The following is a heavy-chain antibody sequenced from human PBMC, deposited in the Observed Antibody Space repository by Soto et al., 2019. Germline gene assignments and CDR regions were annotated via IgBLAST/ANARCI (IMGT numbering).Heavy chain of an antibody. CDR2: IYSGGST. CDR1: GFTVSTTY. V-gene: IGHV3-66*01. D-gene: IGHD3-16*01. CDR3: ARDIGLLGTFDY. Sequence: EVRLVESGGGLVQPGGSLRLSCAASGFTVSTTYMHWVRQAPGKGLEWVSLIYSGGSTNYADSVKGRFSISRDTSKNTLQLQMNSLRAGDTAVYYCARDIGLLGTFDYWGQGTLVTVSS. J-gene: IGHJ4*02.